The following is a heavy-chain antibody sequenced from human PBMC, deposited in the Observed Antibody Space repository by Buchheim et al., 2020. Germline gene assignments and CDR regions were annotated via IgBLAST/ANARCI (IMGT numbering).Heavy chain of an antibody. CDR3: AKPTEWELSIAYYFDY. CDR2: LSGSGGST. J-gene: IGHJ4*02. Sequence: EVQLLESGGGLVQPGGSLRLSCAASGFTFSSYAMSWVRQAPGKGLEWVSALSGSGGSTYYADSVQGRFTISRDNSKNTLYLQMNSLRAEDTAVYYCAKPTEWELSIAYYFDYWGQGTL. CDR1: GFTFSSYA. V-gene: IGHV3-23*01. D-gene: IGHD1-26*01.